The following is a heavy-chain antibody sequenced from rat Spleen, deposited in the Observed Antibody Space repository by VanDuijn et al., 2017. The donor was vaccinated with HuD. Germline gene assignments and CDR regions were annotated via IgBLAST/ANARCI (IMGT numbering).Heavy chain of an antibody. V-gene: IGHV5S13*01. CDR1: GFTFSNYD. CDR3: ARHDGSYYYYFDY. J-gene: IGHJ2*01. D-gene: IGHD1-12*02. CDR2: ISTGGGNT. Sequence: EVQLVESGGGLVQPGRSMKLSCAALGFTFSNYDMAWVRQAPTKGLEWIASISTGGGNTYYRDSVKGRFTISRDNAKNTQYLQMDRLRSEDTATYYCARHDGSYYYYFDYWGQGVMVTVSS.